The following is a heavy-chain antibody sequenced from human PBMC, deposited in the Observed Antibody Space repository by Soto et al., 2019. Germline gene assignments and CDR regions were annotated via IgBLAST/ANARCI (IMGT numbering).Heavy chain of an antibody. V-gene: IGHV3-21*04. CDR1: GFTFSTYS. CDR2: ISSSRSYT. J-gene: IGHJ4*01. CDR3: AKEGPPHDY. Sequence: GGSLRLSCAASGFTFSTYSMNWVRQAPGKGLEWVSSISSSRSYTNYADSVKGRFTISRDNAKNSLYLQMNSLRAEDTAVYYCAKEGPPHDYWGQRTLVTVSS.